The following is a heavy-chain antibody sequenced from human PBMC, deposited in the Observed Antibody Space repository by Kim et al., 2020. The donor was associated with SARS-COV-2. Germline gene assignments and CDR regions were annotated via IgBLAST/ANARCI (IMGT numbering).Heavy chain of an antibody. Sequence: GGSLRLSCEVSGFTFNTYWMSWVRQAPGKGLEWVATVNQDSSQKYFVESVRGRFTISRDNAENSLYLQMDTLGAEDTAVYYCVRFGKSGGLYWYFGLWG. J-gene: IGHJ2*01. CDR1: GFTFNTYW. D-gene: IGHD3-16*01. V-gene: IGHV3-7*03. CDR2: VNQDSSQK. CDR3: VRFGKSGGLYWYFGL.